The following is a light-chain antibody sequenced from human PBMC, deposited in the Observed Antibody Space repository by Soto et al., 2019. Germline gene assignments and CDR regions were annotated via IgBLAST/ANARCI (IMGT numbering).Light chain of an antibody. CDR2: LAS. Sequence: IVMTQSPLFLPVTPGEPASISCRSSQSLLHSKGYSNLDWYLQRPGQSPRLLLYLASNRASGAPDRVSGSGAGTNFTLKISRVQAGDVGVYYCMQALRTPYTFGQGTKLE. V-gene: IGKV2-28*01. CDR3: MQALRTPYT. J-gene: IGKJ2*01. CDR1: QSLLHSKGYSN.